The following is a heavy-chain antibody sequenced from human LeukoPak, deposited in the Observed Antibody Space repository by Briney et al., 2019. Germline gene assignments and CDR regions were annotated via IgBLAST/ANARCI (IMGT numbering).Heavy chain of an antibody. CDR3: ARGGDSSGWYLYYYGMDV. CDR1: GGSISSYY. Sequence: SETLSLTCTVSGGSISSYYWSWIRQPPGKGLEWIGYIYYSGSTNYNPSLKSRVTISVDTSKNQFSLKLSSVTAADTAVYYCARGGDSSGWYLYYYGMDVWGQGTTVTVSS. D-gene: IGHD6-19*01. J-gene: IGHJ6*02. V-gene: IGHV4-59*12. CDR2: IYYSGST.